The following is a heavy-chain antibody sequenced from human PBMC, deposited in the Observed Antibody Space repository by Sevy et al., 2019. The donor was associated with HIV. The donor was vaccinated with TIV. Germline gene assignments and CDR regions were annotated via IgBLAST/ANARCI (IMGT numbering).Heavy chain of an antibody. V-gene: IGHV3-48*02. Sequence: GGSLRLSCAASGFIFSTYSMNWVGQAPGKGLEWVSYISSGSGTIHYADSVKGRFTISRDNAKNSLYLQMNSLRDEDTAVYYCARDGGGTLTGFYWGQGALVTVSS. CDR1: GFIFSTYS. CDR2: ISSGSGTI. CDR3: ARDGGGTLTGFY. J-gene: IGHJ4*02. D-gene: IGHD3-9*01.